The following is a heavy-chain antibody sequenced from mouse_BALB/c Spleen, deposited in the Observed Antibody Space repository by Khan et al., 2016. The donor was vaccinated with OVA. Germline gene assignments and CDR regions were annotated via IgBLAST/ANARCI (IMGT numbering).Heavy chain of an antibody. CDR1: GYTFTDYN. Sequence: VQLQQSGPELVKPGASVKISCKASGYTFTDYNMDWVKQSHGKSLEWIGDINPNNGGTIYNQKFKGKATLTVDKSSSTAYMELRSLTSEDTAVYYCARTGYGSLGYWGQGTTLTVSS. J-gene: IGHJ2*01. V-gene: IGHV1-18*01. D-gene: IGHD1-1*01. CDR2: INPNNGGT. CDR3: ARTGYGSLGY.